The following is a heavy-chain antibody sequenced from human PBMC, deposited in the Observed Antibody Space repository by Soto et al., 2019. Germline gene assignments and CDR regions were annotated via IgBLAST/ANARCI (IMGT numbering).Heavy chain of an antibody. CDR3: VRATFFSDSSGYTRCLDY. D-gene: IGHD3-22*01. CDR1: GFTLRDHY. J-gene: IGHJ4*02. Sequence: LRLSCAGSGFTLRDHYIDWVRQAPGKGLEWVGRSRDKPQGYSTTYAASVKGRFTTSRDESKNSAYLQMNSLKTEDTAVYYCVRATFFSDSSGYTRCLDYWGQGTLVTVSS. V-gene: IGHV3-72*01. CDR2: SRDKPQGYST.